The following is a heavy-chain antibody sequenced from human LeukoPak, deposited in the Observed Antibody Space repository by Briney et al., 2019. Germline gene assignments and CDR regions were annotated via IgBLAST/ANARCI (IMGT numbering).Heavy chain of an antibody. D-gene: IGHD4-11*01. CDR1: AGSISSYY. CDR2: IYTSGST. Sequence: PSETLSLTCTVSAGSISSYYWSWIRQPAGKGLEWIGRIYTSGSTNYNPSLRSRLTISVDTSKNQFSLKLSSVTAADTAVYYCARGAFSNYVYFDYWGQGTLLTVSS. J-gene: IGHJ4*02. V-gene: IGHV4-4*07. CDR3: ARGAFSNYVYFDY.